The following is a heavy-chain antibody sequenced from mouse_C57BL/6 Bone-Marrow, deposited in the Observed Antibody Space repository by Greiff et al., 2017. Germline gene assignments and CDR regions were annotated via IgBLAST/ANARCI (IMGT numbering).Heavy chain of an antibody. V-gene: IGHV14-4*01. Sequence: EVQLQQSGAELVRPGASVKLSCTASGFNIKDDYMHWVKQRPEQGLEWIGWIDPENGDTEYASKFQGKATITAETSSNTAYLQLSSLTSEDTAVYYCTTGTSHYYAMDYWGQGTSVTVSS. J-gene: IGHJ4*01. CDR3: TTGTSHYYAMDY. D-gene: IGHD4-1*01. CDR1: GFNIKDDY. CDR2: IDPENGDT.